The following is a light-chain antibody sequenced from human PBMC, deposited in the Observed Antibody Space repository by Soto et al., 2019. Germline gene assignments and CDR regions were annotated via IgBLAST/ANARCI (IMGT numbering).Light chain of an antibody. CDR2: DAS. CDR1: QSLSNF. J-gene: IGKJ3*01. CDR3: QQHSNLCT. Sequence: EIVLTQSPATLSLSPGERATLSCRASQSLSNFLAWYQQKPGQAPRLLIYDASNRASGIPFRFSGSGSGTDFTLTLSSLEPEDFAVYYCQQHSNLCTFGPGTTVEIK. V-gene: IGKV3-11*01.